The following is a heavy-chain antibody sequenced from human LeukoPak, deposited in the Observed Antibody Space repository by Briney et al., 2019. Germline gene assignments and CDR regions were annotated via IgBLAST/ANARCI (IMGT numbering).Heavy chain of an antibody. CDR1: GGSISSSNW. V-gene: IGHV4-4*02. J-gene: IGHJ6*03. CDR2: IYHSGST. Sequence: SGTLSLTCAVSGGSISSSNWWSWVRQPPGKGLEWIGEIYHSGSTNYNPSLKSRVTISVDTSKNQFSLKLSSVTAADTAVYYCARGCRGWHLKLRYYYMDVWGKGTTVTVSS. CDR3: ARGCRGWHLKLRYYYMDV. D-gene: IGHD6-19*01.